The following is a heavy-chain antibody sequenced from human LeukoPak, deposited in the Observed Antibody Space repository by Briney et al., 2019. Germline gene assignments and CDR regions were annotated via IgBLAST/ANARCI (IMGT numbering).Heavy chain of an antibody. Sequence: SETLSLTCAVYGGSFSGYYWSWIRQPPGKGLEWIGEINHSGSTNYNPSLKSRVTVSVDTSKNQFSLKLSSATAADTAVYYCASQYSSSWYVGWFDPWGQGTLVTVSS. D-gene: IGHD6-13*01. CDR1: GGSFSGYY. CDR3: ASQYSSSWYVGWFDP. V-gene: IGHV4-34*01. CDR2: INHSGST. J-gene: IGHJ5*02.